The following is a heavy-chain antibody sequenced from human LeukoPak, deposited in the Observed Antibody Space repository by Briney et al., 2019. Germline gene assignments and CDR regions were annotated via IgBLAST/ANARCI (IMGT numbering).Heavy chain of an antibody. Sequence: GGSLRLSCSASVFTFSSYPIRWVPQAPAKGLEWVSPINGTGGRKYYAGSVKGRFNISRDKSKMKLYLQMNSLRAEDKGVYYCAKAGLDSSGPWYGMDVWGQGTTVTVSS. CDR2: INGTGGRK. D-gene: IGHD3-22*01. J-gene: IGHJ6*02. CDR1: VFTFSSYP. CDR3: AKAGLDSSGPWYGMDV. V-gene: IGHV3-23*01.